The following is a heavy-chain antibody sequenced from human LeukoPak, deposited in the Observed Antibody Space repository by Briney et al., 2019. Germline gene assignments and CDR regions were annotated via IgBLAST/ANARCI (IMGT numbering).Heavy chain of an antibody. J-gene: IGHJ4*02. Sequence: GGSLRLSCAASGFTFSSYWMSWVRQAPGKGLEWVANIKQDGSEKYYVDSVKRRFTISRDNAKNSLYLQMNSLRAEDTAVYYCARGSRNYDFWSGALHFDYWGQGTLVTVSS. D-gene: IGHD3-3*01. CDR2: IKQDGSEK. V-gene: IGHV3-7*01. CDR3: ARGSRNYDFWSGALHFDY. CDR1: GFTFSSYW.